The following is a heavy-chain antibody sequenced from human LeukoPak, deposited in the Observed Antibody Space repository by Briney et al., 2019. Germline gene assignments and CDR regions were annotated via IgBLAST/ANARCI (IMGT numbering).Heavy chain of an antibody. Sequence: GGSLRLSCAISGFSFNNYAVSWVRQPPGEGLEWVSVVSTSDGSTYYSDSVKGRFTISRDISKNTLYLQMNNLRAEDTAVYHCARGHADTYSSSWYGRFDYWGQGTLVTVSS. CDR2: VSTSDGST. D-gene: IGHD6-13*01. CDR1: GFSFNNYA. J-gene: IGHJ4*02. CDR3: ARGHADTYSSSWYGRFDY. V-gene: IGHV3-23*01.